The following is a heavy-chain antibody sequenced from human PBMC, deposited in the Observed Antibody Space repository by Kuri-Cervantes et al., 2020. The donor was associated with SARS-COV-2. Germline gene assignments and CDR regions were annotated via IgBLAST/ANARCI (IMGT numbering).Heavy chain of an antibody. Sequence: LSLTCAASGFTFSSYAMSWVRQAPGKGLEWVSAISGSGGSTYYADSVKGRFTISRDNSKNTLYLQMNSLRAEDTAVYYCAKGRKQESSGYYYAFDYWGQGTLVTVSS. CDR3: AKGRKQESSGYYYAFDY. D-gene: IGHD3-22*01. CDR1: GFTFSSYA. V-gene: IGHV3-23*01. J-gene: IGHJ4*02. CDR2: ISGSGGST.